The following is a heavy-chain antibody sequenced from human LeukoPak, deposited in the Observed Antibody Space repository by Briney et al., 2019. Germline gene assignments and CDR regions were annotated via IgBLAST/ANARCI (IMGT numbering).Heavy chain of an antibody. V-gene: IGHV1-69*05. CDR1: GGTFSSYA. CDR3: ARAGGGMDFLYPNDY. Sequence: ASVKVSCKASGGTFSSYAISWVRQAPGQGLEWMGRIIPIFGTANYAQKFQGRVTITTDESTSTAYMELSSLRSEDTAVYYCARAGGGMDFLYPNDYWGQGTLVTVSS. CDR2: IIPIFGTA. J-gene: IGHJ4*02. D-gene: IGHD2-15*01.